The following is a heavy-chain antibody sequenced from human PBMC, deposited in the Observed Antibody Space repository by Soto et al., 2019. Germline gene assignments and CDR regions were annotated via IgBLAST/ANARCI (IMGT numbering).Heavy chain of an antibody. Sequence: QVQLLESGGGVVQPGRSLRLSCAASGFSFSTYGMHWVRQAPGKGLEWLAVIWYDGSEKYYADSAKGRFTISRDNPKNTLYLQVNSLRAEDTAVYYCARGCSFYNSGWHGGFDYWGQGALVTVSS. D-gene: IGHD5-12*01. V-gene: IGHV3-33*01. J-gene: IGHJ4*02. CDR2: IWYDGSEK. CDR3: ARGCSFYNSGWHGGFDY. CDR1: GFSFSTYG.